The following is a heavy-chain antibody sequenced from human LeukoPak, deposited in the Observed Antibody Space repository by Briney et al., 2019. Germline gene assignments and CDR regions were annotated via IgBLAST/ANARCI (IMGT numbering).Heavy chain of an antibody. J-gene: IGHJ6*02. CDR2: IYSGGST. Sequence: PGGSLRLSCAASGFTVSGNYMSWVRQAPGKGLEWVSVIYSGGSTYYADSVKGRFTISRDNSKNTLYLQMNSLRAEDTAVYYCARDRVGYDFWSGYGSERVYYGMDVWGQGTTVTVSS. CDR3: ARDRVGYDFWSGYGSERVYYGMDV. D-gene: IGHD3-3*01. V-gene: IGHV3-53*01. CDR1: GFTVSGNY.